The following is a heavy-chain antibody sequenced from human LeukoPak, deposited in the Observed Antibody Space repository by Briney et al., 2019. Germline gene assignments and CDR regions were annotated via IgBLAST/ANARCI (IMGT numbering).Heavy chain of an antibody. Sequence: PGGSLRLSCAASGFTFSSYGMHWVRQAPGKGLEWVAVISYDGSNKYYADSVKGRFTISRDNSKNTLYLQMNSLRAEDTAVYYCARDTGDSGGASFDYWGQGTLVTVSS. D-gene: IGHD1-26*01. CDR3: ARDTGDSGGASFDY. J-gene: IGHJ4*02. CDR1: GFTFSSYG. V-gene: IGHV3-30*03. CDR2: ISYDGSNK.